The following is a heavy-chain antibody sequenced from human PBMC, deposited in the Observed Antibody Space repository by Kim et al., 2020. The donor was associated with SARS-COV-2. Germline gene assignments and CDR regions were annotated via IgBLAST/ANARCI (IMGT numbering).Heavy chain of an antibody. Sequence: ASVKVSCKASGYTFTSYYMHWVRQAPGQGLEWMGIINPSGGSTSYAQKFQGRVTMTRDTSTSTVYMELSSLRSEDTAVYYCARGTMVRGVIFNYGMDVWGQGTTVTVSS. V-gene: IGHV1-46*01. CDR3: ARGTMVRGVIFNYGMDV. CDR2: INPSGGST. CDR1: GYTFTSYY. D-gene: IGHD3-10*01. J-gene: IGHJ6*02.